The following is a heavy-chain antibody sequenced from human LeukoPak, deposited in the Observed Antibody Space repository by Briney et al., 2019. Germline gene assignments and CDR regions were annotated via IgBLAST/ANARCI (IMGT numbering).Heavy chain of an antibody. J-gene: IGHJ4*02. CDR3: AKVATDRVMRYYFDY. Sequence: PGGSLRLSCAASGFTFSSYGMSWVRQAPGKGLEWVSAISGSGGSTYYADSVKGRFTISRDNSKNTLYLQMNSLRAEDTAVYYCAKVATDRVMRYYFDYWGQGTLVTVSS. CDR2: ISGSGGST. V-gene: IGHV3-23*01. D-gene: IGHD3-10*01. CDR1: GFTFSSYG.